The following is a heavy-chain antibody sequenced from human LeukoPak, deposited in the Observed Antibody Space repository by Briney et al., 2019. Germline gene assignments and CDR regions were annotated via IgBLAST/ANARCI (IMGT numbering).Heavy chain of an antibody. V-gene: IGHV4-59*05. CDR2: IYYSGST. CDR1: GGSISSYY. Sequence: PSETLSLTCTVSGGSISSYYWSWIRQPPGKGLEWIGSIYYSGSTYYNPSLKSRVTISVDTSKNQFSLKLSSVTAADTAVYYCARHRIGSYYFDYWGQGTLVTVSS. D-gene: IGHD1-14*01. J-gene: IGHJ4*02. CDR3: ARHRIGSYYFDY.